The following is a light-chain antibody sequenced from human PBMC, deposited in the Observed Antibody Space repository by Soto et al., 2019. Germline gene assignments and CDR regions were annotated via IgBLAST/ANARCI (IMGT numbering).Light chain of an antibody. CDR2: GVS. CDR3: GQFVSSPPRT. J-gene: IGKJ1*01. Sequence: EIVLTQSPGTLSLSPGERATLSCRAIQTVGSTFLAWYQQKPGQAPRLLIYGVSTRATGIPDRFSGSWSGTDFTLSISRLEPEDFAVYYCGQFVSSPPRTFGQGTKVDIK. V-gene: IGKV3-20*01. CDR1: QTVGSTF.